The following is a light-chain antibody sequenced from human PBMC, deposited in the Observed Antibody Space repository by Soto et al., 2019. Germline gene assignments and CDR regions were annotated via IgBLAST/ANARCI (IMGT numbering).Light chain of an antibody. J-gene: IGKJ1*01. CDR3: QQTSAFPRT. CDR1: RDISNS. Sequence: DTQMTQSPSSVSASVGDRLTSTCRARRDISNSLAWYQQTPGKAPKLLLRGASSLHRGVPSRFSGGGAGTEFTLTISSLQPEDFATYYCQQTSAFPRTFGQGTKVDVK. CDR2: GAS. V-gene: IGKV1-12*01.